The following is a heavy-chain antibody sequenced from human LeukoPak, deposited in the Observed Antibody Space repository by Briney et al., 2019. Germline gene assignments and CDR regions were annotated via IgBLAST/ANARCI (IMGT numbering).Heavy chain of an antibody. CDR2: ISGSGSNT. Sequence: GGSLRLSCAASGFTFSSYAMNWVRQAPGKGLEWVSGISGSGSNTYYADSVMGRFTISRDNSKNTLYLQINSLRAEDTAVYYCAKDVLSGTYYYFDQWGQGTLVTVSS. J-gene: IGHJ4*02. CDR3: AKDVLSGTYYYFDQ. V-gene: IGHV3-23*01. CDR1: GFTFSSYA. D-gene: IGHD1-26*01.